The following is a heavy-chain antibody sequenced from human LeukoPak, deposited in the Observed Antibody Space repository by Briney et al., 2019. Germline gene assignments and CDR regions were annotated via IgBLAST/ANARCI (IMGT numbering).Heavy chain of an antibody. V-gene: IGHV4-39*07. D-gene: IGHD6-6*01. J-gene: IGHJ4*02. Sequence: SETLSLTCTVSGGSISSSSYYWGWIRQPPGKGLEWIGSIYYSGSTYYNPSLKSRVTISVDTSKNQFSLKLSSVTAADTAVYYCARSKGDSSSRYFDYWGQGTLLTVSS. CDR1: GGSISSSSYY. CDR2: IYYSGST. CDR3: ARSKGDSSSRYFDY.